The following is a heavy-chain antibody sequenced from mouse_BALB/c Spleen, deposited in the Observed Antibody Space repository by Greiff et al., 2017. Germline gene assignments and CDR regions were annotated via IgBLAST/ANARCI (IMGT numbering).Heavy chain of an antibody. Sequence: DVMLVESGGGLVKPGGSLKLSCAASGFTFSSYAMSWVRQTPEKRLEWVASISSGGSTYYPDSVKGRFTISRDNARNILYLQMSSLRSEDTAMYYCARGGDYGKTPFAYWGQGTLVTVSA. CDR2: ISSGGST. CDR1: GFTFSSYA. D-gene: IGHD2-1*01. CDR3: ARGGDYGKTPFAY. V-gene: IGHV5-6-5*01. J-gene: IGHJ3*01.